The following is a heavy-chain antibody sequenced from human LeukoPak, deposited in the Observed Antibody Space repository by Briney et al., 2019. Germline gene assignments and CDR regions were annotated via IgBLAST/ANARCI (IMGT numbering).Heavy chain of an antibody. CDR1: GGSVSSANY. CDR3: AREASIFGVVMFDF. Sequence: PSQTLSLTCTVSGGSVSSANYWSWIRQPAGKGLEWIGRIYPSGNTNYNPSLKSRGTISLDTSKDQFSLKLRFVTAADTAVYYCAREASIFGVVMFDFWGQGTLVTVSS. D-gene: IGHD3-3*01. CDR2: IYPSGNT. J-gene: IGHJ4*02. V-gene: IGHV4-61*02.